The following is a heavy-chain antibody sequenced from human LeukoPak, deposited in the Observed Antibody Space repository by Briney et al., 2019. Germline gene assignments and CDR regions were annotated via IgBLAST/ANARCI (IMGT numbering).Heavy chain of an antibody. D-gene: IGHD5-12*01. J-gene: IGHJ4*02. CDR2: IRSTSSYI. CDR1: GFTFSSYS. Sequence: GGSLRLSCAASGFTFSSYSMNWVRQAPGKGLEWVSSIRSTSSYIYYADAVQGRFTISRENAKSTLNLQMNSLRAEDRAVYYCARGGYTGYDFAFDYWGQGTLVTVSS. V-gene: IGHV3-21*01. CDR3: ARGGYTGYDFAFDY.